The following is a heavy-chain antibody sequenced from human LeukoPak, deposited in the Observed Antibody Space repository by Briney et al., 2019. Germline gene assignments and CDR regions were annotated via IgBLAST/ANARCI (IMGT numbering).Heavy chain of an antibody. CDR1: GFTFSSYG. D-gene: IGHD6-19*01. CDR3: ARATGYSSGWYDFDYFDY. CDR2: ISSSSSYI. J-gene: IGHJ4*02. Sequence: GGSLRLSCAASGFTFSSYGMHWVRQAPGKGLEWVSSISSSSSYIYYADSVKGRFTISRDNAKNSLYLQMNSLRAEDTAVYYCARATGYSSGWYDFDYFDYWGQGTLVTVSS. V-gene: IGHV3-21*01.